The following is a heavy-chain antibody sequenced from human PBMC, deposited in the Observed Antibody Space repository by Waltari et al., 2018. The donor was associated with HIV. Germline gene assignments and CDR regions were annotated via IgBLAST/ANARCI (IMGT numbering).Heavy chain of an antibody. CDR1: GFSFTRYG. CDR2: IHTYTGNT. D-gene: IGHD6-19*01. CDR3: VRDLSPMGKSGWYDS. V-gene: IGHV1-18*04. J-gene: IGHJ1*01. Sequence: QVRLVQSGAEVKKPGASVKVSCKASGFSFTRYGFSWVRQAPGEGLEWMGWIHTYTGNTDSAENFQGRVTMTIDTCTNTIYMELRTLKSDDSAIYFCVRDLSPMGKSGWYDSWGQGTVVTVSS.